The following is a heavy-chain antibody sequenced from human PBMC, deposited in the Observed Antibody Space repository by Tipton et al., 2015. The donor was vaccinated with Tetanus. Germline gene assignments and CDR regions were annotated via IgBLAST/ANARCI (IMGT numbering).Heavy chain of an antibody. Sequence: QSGAEVKKPGESLKISCKGSGYSFTSYWIGWVRQMPGKGLEWMGIIYPGDSDTRYSPSFQGQVTISADKSISTAYLQWSSLKASDTAMYYCASRYYYDSSGYWSPRYYGMDVWGQGTTVTVSS. CDR2: IYPGDSDT. CDR3: ASRYYYDSSGYWSPRYYGMDV. V-gene: IGHV5-51*01. J-gene: IGHJ6*02. CDR1: GYSFTSYW. D-gene: IGHD3-22*01.